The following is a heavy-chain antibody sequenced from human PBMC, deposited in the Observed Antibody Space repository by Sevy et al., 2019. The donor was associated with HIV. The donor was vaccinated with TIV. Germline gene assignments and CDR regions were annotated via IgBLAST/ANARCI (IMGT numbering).Heavy chain of an antibody. CDR1: GGSISRSSYD. CDR2: MFVSGNT. V-gene: IGHV4-39*01. D-gene: IGHD2-21*01. Sequence: SETLSLTCTVSGGSISRSSYDWGWIRQPPGKGLEWIGSMFVSGNTYYNPSLKSRVTIFVDRSKNQISLRLTSVTAADTAVYYCARQGGIVDRAFDNWGQGTLVTVSS. CDR3: ARQGGIVDRAFDN. J-gene: IGHJ4*02.